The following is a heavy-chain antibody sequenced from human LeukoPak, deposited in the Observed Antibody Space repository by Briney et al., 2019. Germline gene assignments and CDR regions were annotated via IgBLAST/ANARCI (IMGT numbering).Heavy chain of an antibody. Sequence: GGSLRLSCAASGFTFSDYSMNWVRQAPGKGLEWVSSISSNSRYIYYADSVKGRFSISRDNAKNSLYLQMNSLRAEDTAVYYCARTTEGGYTYDYFYYYYMDVWGKGTTVTISS. J-gene: IGHJ6*03. CDR1: GFTFSDYS. D-gene: IGHD5-18*01. CDR3: ARTTEGGYTYDYFYYYYMDV. V-gene: IGHV3-21*01. CDR2: ISSNSRYI.